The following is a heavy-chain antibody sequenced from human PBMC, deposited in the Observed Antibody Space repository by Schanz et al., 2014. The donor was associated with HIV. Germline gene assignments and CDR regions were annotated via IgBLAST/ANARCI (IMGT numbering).Heavy chain of an antibody. CDR2: MNEDGSKK. D-gene: IGHD2-15*01. Sequence: VRPVESGGALVPPGGSLRLSCAASGFTFRNYWVTWVRQTPDKRLEWVANMNEDGSKKYYLDSVKGRFTISRDNANNSLFLQMDSLRGDDTAVYFCAREILGLPLVNYWGQGTLVTVSS. CDR3: AREILGLPLVNY. CDR1: GFTFRNYW. J-gene: IGHJ4*02. V-gene: IGHV3-7*01.